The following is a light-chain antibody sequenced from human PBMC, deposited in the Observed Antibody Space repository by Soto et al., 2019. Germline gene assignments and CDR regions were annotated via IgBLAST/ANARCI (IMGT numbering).Light chain of an antibody. CDR1: SSDVGGYNY. CDR2: DVS. V-gene: IGLV2-11*01. Sequence: QSALTQPRSVSGSPGQSVTISCTGTSSDVGGYNYVSWYQQHPGKAPKLMIYDVSKRPSGVPDLFSGSKSGNTASLTISGLQAEDEADYYCCSYAGSYTPHVVFGGGTKLTVL. CDR3: CSYAGSYTPHVV. J-gene: IGLJ2*01.